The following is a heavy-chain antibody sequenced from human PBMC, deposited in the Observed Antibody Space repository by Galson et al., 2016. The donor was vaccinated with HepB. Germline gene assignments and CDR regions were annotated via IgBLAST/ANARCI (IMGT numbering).Heavy chain of an antibody. D-gene: IGHD1-26*01. J-gene: IGHJ4*02. CDR2: VEHSGST. CDR3: ARGNLRGELHFDY. CDR1: GASLSGYY. Sequence: SETLSLTCAVSGASLSGYYWSWIRQSPGRGLEWIGEVEHSGSTNYNPSLKSRVTISLDTSKNQFSLKLSSVTAADTGVYFCARGNLRGELHFDYWGQGNLVTVSS. V-gene: IGHV4-34*01.